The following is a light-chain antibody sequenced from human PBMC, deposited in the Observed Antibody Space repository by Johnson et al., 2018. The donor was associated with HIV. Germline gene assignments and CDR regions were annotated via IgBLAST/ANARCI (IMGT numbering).Light chain of an antibody. Sequence: QSVLTQPPSVSAAPGQKVTISCSGSSSNIGNNYVSWYQQFPGTAPKLVIYDNNKRPSGIPDRFSGSKSGPSVPLGITGLQTGGEADYCCGIWDSSLSAYVFVTGTKVTVL. CDR2: DNN. CDR1: SSNIGNNY. V-gene: IGLV1-51*01. J-gene: IGLJ1*01. CDR3: GIWDSSLSAYV.